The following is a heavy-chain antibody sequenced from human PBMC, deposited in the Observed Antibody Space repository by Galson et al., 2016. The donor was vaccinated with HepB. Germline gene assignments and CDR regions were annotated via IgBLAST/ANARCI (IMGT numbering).Heavy chain of an antibody. D-gene: IGHD6-6*01. CDR2: INWNGGST. CDR3: VRDRFRLNLGIAARRGNYGMDV. V-gene: IGHV3-20*01. Sequence: SLRLSCAVSGFTFDDFGMSWVRQAPGKGLEWVSGINWNGGSTGYADSVKGRFTISRDNTKNSLYLQMNSLRAEDTALYHCVRDRFRLNLGIAARRGNYGMDVWGKGTTVTVSS. J-gene: IGHJ6*04. CDR1: GFTFDDFG.